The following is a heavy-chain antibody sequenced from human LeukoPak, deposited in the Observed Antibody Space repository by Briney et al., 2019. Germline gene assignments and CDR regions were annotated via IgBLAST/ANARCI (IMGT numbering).Heavy chain of an antibody. J-gene: IGHJ4*02. CDR1: GGTFSSYA. D-gene: IGHD3-10*01. V-gene: IGHV1-69*06. CDR2: IIPIFGTA. Sequence: SVKVSCKASGGTFSSYAIGWVRQAPGQGREWMGGIIPIFGTANYAQKFQGRVTITADKSTSPAYMELSSLSSEDTAVYYCTNGANGGYFDYWGQGSLVTVCS. CDR3: TNGANGGYFDY.